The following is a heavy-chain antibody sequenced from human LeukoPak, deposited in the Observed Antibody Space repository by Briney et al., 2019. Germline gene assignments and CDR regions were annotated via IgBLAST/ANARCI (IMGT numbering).Heavy chain of an antibody. D-gene: IGHD3-10*01. Sequence: PGRSLRLSCAASGFTFSSYWMSWVRQAPGKGLEWVANIKQDGSEKYYVDSVKGRFTISRDNAKNSLYLQMNSLRAEDTAVYYCARANMVRGVTLPDYWGQGTLVTVSS. CDR1: GFTFSSYW. CDR2: IKQDGSEK. V-gene: IGHV3-7*01. CDR3: ARANMVRGVTLPDY. J-gene: IGHJ4*02.